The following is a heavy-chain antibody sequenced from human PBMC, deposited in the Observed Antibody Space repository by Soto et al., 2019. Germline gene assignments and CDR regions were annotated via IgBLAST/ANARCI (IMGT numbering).Heavy chain of an antibody. CDR3: ARGARLAAGYSSGCYDY. V-gene: IGHV4-34*01. D-gene: IGHD6-19*01. J-gene: IGHJ4*02. CDR2: INHSGST. CDR1: GGSFSGYY. Sequence: SETLSLTCAVYGGSFSGYYWSWIRQPPGKGLEWIGEINHSGSTNYNPSLKSRVTISVDTSKNQFSLKLSSVTAADTAVYYCARGARLAAGYSSGCYDYWGQGTLVTVSS.